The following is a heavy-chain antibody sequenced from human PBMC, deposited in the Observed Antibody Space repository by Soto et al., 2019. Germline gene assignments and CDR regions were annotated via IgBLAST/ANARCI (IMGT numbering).Heavy chain of an antibody. V-gene: IGHV1-46*03. CDR1: GYTFTSYY. J-gene: IGHJ4*02. Sequence: ASVKVSCKASGYTFTSYYMHWVRQAPGQGLEWMGIINPSGGSTSYAQKFQGRVTMTRDTSTSTVYMELSSLRSEDTAVYYCARARGPYDFWSGYYTSGSGGFDYWGQGTLVTVSS. CDR2: INPSGGST. CDR3: ARARGPYDFWSGYYTSGSGGFDY. D-gene: IGHD3-3*01.